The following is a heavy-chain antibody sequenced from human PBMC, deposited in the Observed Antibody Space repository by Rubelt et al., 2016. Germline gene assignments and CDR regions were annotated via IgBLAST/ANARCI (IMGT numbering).Heavy chain of an antibody. Sequence: VQLVESGGGLVKPGGSLRLSCAVSGFTFSYYSMNWVRQAPGKGLEWVANIKQDGSEKYYVDSVKGRSTISRDKAKNSLYRQMNSLRAEDTAVYYCAREEYTKYYYFYGLDVWGQGTTVTVSS. D-gene: IGHD6-6*01. J-gene: IGHJ6*02. CDR1: GFTFSYYS. CDR2: IKQDGSEK. V-gene: IGHV3-7*01. CDR3: AREEYTKYYYFYGLDV.